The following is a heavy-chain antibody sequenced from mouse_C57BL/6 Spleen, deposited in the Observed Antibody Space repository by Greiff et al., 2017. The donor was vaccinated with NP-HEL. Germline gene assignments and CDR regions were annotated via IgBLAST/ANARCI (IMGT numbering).Heavy chain of an antibody. CDR2: ISYDGSN. J-gene: IGHJ2*01. CDR3: AREGTTAPFDY. D-gene: IGHD1-2*01. Sequence: EVQLQESGPGLVKPSQSLPLTCSVTGYSITSGYYWNWIRQFPGNKLEWMGYISYDGSNNYNPSLKNRISITRDTSKNQFFLKLNSVTTEDTATYYCAREGTTAPFDYWGQGTTLTVSS. V-gene: IGHV3-6*01. CDR1: GYSITSGYY.